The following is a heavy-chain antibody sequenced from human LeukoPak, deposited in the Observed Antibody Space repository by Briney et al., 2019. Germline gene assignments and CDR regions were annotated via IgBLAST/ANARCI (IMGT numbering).Heavy chain of an antibody. CDR1: GFTFSSYG. J-gene: IGHJ4*02. CDR2: ISYDGSNK. Sequence: GGSLRLSCAASGFTFSSYGMHWVRQAPGKGLEWVAVISYDGSNKYYADSVKGRFTISRDNSKNTLYLQMNSLRAEDTAVYYCAKDYGGYERTPSDYWGQGTLVTVSS. D-gene: IGHD5-12*01. V-gene: IGHV3-30*18. CDR3: AKDYGGYERTPSDY.